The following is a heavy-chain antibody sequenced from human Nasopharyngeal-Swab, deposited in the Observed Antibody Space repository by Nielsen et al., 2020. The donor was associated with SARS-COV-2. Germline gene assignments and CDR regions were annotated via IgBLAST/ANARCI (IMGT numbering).Heavy chain of an antibody. CDR2: IIPIFGTA. D-gene: IGHD3-22*01. V-gene: IGHV1-69*01. J-gene: IGHJ6*02. Sequence: WVRQAPGQGLEWMGGIIPIFGTANYAQKFQGRVTITADESTSTAYMELSSLRSEDTAVYYCAREDYYDSSGYPPYYYYGMDVWGQGTTVTVSS. CDR3: AREDYYDSSGYPPYYYYGMDV.